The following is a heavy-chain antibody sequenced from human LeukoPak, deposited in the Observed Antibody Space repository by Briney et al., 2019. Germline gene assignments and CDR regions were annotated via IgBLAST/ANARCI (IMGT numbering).Heavy chain of an antibody. D-gene: IGHD2-8*01. J-gene: IGHJ4*02. Sequence: GGSLRLSCAASGFTFSSSGIHWVRQAPGKGLEWVAVISYDGSNKYYADSVKGRFTFSRDNSKNTLYLQMNSLRAEDTAVYYCAKEYCSNSVCHSLDYWGQGTLVTVSS. CDR3: AKEYCSNSVCHSLDY. CDR1: GFTFSSSG. CDR2: ISYDGSNK. V-gene: IGHV3-30*18.